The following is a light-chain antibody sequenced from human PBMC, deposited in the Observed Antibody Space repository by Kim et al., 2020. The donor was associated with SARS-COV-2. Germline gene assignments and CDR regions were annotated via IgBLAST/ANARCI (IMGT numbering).Light chain of an antibody. J-gene: IGKJ2*01. CDR1: QSVLYSSNNQNY. Sequence: RATINCKSSQSVLYSSNNQNYVAWYQQNPGQPPKLLIYWASTREYGVPERFSGSGSGTDFTLTISSLQAEDVAVYYCQQYYSTPYTFGQGTKLEI. CDR3: QQYYSTPYT. V-gene: IGKV4-1*01. CDR2: WAS.